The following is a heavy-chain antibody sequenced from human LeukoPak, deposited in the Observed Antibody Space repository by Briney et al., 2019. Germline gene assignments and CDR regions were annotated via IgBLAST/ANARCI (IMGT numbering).Heavy chain of an antibody. CDR2: IYYGGST. Sequence: PSETLSLTCTVSGGSISSGGYYWSWIRQHPGKGLEWIGYIYYGGSTYYNPSLKSRVTISVDTSKNQFSLKLGSVTAADTAVYYCAREGSDSDDNWFDPWGQGTLVTVSS. D-gene: IGHD3-10*01. V-gene: IGHV4-31*03. CDR1: GGSISSGGYY. CDR3: AREGSDSDDNWFDP. J-gene: IGHJ5*02.